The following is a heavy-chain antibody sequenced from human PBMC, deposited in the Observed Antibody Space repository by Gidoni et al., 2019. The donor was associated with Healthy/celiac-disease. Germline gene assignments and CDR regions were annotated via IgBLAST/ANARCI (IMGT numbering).Heavy chain of an antibody. CDR1: GFTFSSYG. V-gene: IGHV3-33*01. J-gene: IGHJ4*02. D-gene: IGHD6-13*01. CDR3: AREGDSSSLDY. CDR2: ILYDGSNN. Sequence: QVQLVESGGGVGQPGRALRLRCAADGFTFSSYGMHWVRQAPGKGLEWVAVILYDGSNNYYAASVKGRFTISRDNSKNTLYLQMNSLRAEDTAVYYCAREGDSSSLDYWGQGTLVTVSS.